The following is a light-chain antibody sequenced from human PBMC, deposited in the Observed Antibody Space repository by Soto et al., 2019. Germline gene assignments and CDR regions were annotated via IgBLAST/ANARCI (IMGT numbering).Light chain of an antibody. Sequence: ELVLTQSPGTLSLSPGDRATLSCRASQSVRSGYFAWYQQKPGQAPRLRSVGASSRDTGIPDRVSGGGSGTDVTLTISRLETEDFALYYCHQYDNSPLTFGGGTKVDIK. CDR1: QSVRSGY. CDR3: HQYDNSPLT. V-gene: IGKV3-20*01. J-gene: IGKJ4*01. CDR2: GAS.